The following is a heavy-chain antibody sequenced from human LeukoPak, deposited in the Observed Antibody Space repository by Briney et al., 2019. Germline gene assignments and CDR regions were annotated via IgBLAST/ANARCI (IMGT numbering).Heavy chain of an antibody. CDR1: GFTFSSSN. D-gene: IGHD3-22*01. CDR3: ARGNYYDSSAFDY. Sequence: PGGSLRLSCAASGFTFSSSNMHWVRQAPGKGLEWMGYIYYSGSTNYNPSLKSRVTISVDTSKNQFSLKLSSVTAADTAVYYCARGNYYDSSAFDYWGQGTLVTVSS. V-gene: IGHV4-59*01. J-gene: IGHJ4*02. CDR2: IYYSGST.